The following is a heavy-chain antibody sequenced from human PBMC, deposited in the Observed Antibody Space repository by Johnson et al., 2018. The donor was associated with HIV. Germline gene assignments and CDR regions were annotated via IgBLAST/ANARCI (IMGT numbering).Heavy chain of an antibody. CDR3: AKAGPTILELHAFDI. V-gene: IGHV3-30-3*01. J-gene: IGHJ3*02. CDR2: ISYDGSNK. CDR1: GFTFSTYA. D-gene: IGHD1-7*01. Sequence: QVQLVESGGGVVQPGRSLRLSCAASGFTFSTYAIHWVRQAPGKGLEWVAVISYDGSNKYYADSVKGRFTISRDNSKNTLYLQMNSLRAEDTAVYYCAKAGPTILELHAFDIWGQGTMVTVSS.